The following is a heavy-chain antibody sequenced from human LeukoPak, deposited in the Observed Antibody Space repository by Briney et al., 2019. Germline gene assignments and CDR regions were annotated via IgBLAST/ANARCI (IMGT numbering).Heavy chain of an antibody. CDR2: MYYSGSS. D-gene: IGHD2-15*01. CDR1: GGSISSSSYY. Sequence: SETLSLTCTVSGGSISSSSYYWGWIRQPPGKGLEWIGSMYYSGSSYYNPSLKSRVTISVDTSKNQFSLKLSSVTAADTAVYYCARGGPSRHCSGTSCYSVQLYFDYWGQGTLVTVSS. V-gene: IGHV4-39*07. J-gene: IGHJ4*02. CDR3: ARGGPSRHCSGTSCYSVQLYFDY.